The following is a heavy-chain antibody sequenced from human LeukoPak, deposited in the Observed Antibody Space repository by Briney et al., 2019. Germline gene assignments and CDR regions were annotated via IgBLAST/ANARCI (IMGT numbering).Heavy chain of an antibody. CDR2: INHSGST. J-gene: IGHJ4*02. CDR3: AGHLRWFDY. CDR1: GVSFSGYY. Sequence: SETLSLTCAVYGVSFSGYYWSWIRQPPGKGLEWIGEINHSGSTNYNPSLKSRVTISVDTSENQFSLKLSSVTAADTAVYYCAGHLRWFDYWGQGTLVTVSS. D-gene: IGHD4-23*01. V-gene: IGHV4-34*01.